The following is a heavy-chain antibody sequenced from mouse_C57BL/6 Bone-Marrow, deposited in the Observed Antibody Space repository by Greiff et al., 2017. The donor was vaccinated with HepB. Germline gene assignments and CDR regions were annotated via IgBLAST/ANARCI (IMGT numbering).Heavy chain of an antibody. D-gene: IGHD1-1*01. CDR2: FYPRSGNT. J-gene: IGHJ1*03. V-gene: IGHV1-81*01. CDR1: GYTFTSYG. CDR3: ARGLFTTVVASYWYFDV. Sequence: QVQLQQSGAELARPGASVKLSCKASGYTFTSYGISWVKQRTGQGLEWIGEFYPRSGNTYYNEKFKGKATLTADKSSSTAYMELRSLTSEDSAVYCCARGLFTTVVASYWYFDVWGTGTTVTVSS.